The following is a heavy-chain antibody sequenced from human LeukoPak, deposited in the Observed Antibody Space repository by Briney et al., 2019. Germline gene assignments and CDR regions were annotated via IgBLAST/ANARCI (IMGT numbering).Heavy chain of an antibody. CDR2: IYNSGST. CDR3: ARQPYMLGAYYFDY. V-gene: IGHV4-39*01. J-gene: IGHJ4*02. Sequence: SETLSLTCTVSGGSISSNSYYWGWIRQPPGKGLEWLANIYNSGSTYYNPYLKRRVSMSVDTSKNQFSLKLGSVTAADTAVYYCARQPYMLGAYYFDYWGQGTLVTVSS. D-gene: IGHD1-26*01. CDR1: GGSISSNSYY.